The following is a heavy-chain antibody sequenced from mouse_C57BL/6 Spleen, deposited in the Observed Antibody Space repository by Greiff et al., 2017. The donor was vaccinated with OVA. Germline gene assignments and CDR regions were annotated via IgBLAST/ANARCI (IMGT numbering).Heavy chain of an antibody. CDR2: IDPETGGT. V-gene: IGHV1-15*01. CDR3: TRSDGYYWFAY. CDR1: GYTFTDYE. Sequence: VQLQQSGAELVRPGASVTLSCKASGYTFTDYEMHWVKQTPVYGLEWIGAIDPETGGTAYNQKFKGKAILTADKSSSTAYMEFRSLTSEDSAVYYCTRSDGYYWFAYWGQGTLVTVSA. D-gene: IGHD2-3*01. J-gene: IGHJ3*01.